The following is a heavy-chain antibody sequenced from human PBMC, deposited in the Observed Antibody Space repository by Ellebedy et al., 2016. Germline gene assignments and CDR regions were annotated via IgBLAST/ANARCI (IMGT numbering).Heavy chain of an antibody. J-gene: IGHJ4*02. CDR2: IRSKANSYAT. D-gene: IGHD6-19*01. V-gene: IGHV3-73*01. CDR3: VYSSGFDFDY. Sequence: GESLKISCAASGFTFSGSAMHWVRQASGKGLEWVGRIRSKANSYATAYAASVKGRFTISRDDSKNTAYLQMNSLKTEDTAVYYCVYSSGFDFDYWGQGTLVTVSS. CDR1: GFTFSGSA.